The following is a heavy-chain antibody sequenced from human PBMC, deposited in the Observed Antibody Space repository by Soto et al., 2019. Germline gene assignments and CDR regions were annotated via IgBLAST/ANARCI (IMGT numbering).Heavy chain of an antibody. CDR3: AKPYYDFWSGYRFHFDY. Sequence: GGSLRLSCAASGFTFSSYAMSWARQAPGKGLEWVSAISSSGGSTYYADSVKGRFTISRDNSKNTLYLQMNSLRAEDTAVYYCAKPYYDFWSGYRFHFDYWGQGTLVTVSS. CDR1: GFTFSSYA. V-gene: IGHV3-23*01. D-gene: IGHD3-3*01. J-gene: IGHJ4*02. CDR2: ISSSGGST.